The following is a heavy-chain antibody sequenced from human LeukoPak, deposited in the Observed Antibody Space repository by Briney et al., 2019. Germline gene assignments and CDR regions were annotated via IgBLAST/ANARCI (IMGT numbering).Heavy chain of an antibody. Sequence: SETLSLICTVSCGSISSYYWSWIRQPPGKGLEWIGYIYYSGITNYNPSLKTRVTMSVDTSNNQFSLKLSSVTAADTAVYYCATWVHGITAAGDYYFDYWGQGTLVTVSS. CDR2: IYYSGIT. D-gene: IGHD6-13*01. J-gene: IGHJ4*02. CDR1: CGSISSYY. V-gene: IGHV4-59*03. CDR3: ATWVHGITAAGDYYFDY.